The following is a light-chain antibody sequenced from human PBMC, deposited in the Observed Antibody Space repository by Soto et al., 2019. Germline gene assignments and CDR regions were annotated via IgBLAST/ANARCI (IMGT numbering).Light chain of an antibody. CDR3: SSYASSSSYA. Sequence: QSALTQPASVSGSPGQWITISCSGTSSDVGGDNHVSWYQQHPGKAPKLIIFEVRNRPSGVSDRFSASKSGNTASLTISGLQTEDEAVYYCSSYASSSSYAFGTGTKLTVL. CDR2: EVR. CDR1: SSDVGGDNH. J-gene: IGLJ1*01. V-gene: IGLV2-14*01.